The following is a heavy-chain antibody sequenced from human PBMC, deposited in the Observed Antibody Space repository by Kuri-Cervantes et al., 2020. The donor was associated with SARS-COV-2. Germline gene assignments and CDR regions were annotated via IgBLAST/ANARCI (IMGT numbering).Heavy chain of an antibody. V-gene: IGHV4-34*01. CDR3: ARSVWSGYHFDY. CDR2: INHSGST. D-gene: IGHD3-3*01. Sequence: ESLKISCAYYGEAFSGYYWNWIRQSPGKGLEWIGEINHSGSTNYNPSLKSRVTISVDTSKNQFSLKLSSVTAADTAVYYCARSVWSGYHFDYWGQGTLVTVSS. J-gene: IGHJ4*02. CDR1: GEAFSGYY.